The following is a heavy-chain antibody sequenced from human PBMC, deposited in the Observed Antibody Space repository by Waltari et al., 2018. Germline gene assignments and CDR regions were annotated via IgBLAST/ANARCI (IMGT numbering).Heavy chain of an antibody. CDR2: IKWNGDNI. CDR1: GFTFDDSA. V-gene: IGHV3-9*01. Sequence: EVQLVESGGGLVQAGRSLRLSCVASGFTFDDSAMSWVRQGPGKGLEWVAGIKWNGDNIVYADSVKGRFTISRDNGKNSLFLQMDSLRPEDTGVYFCAHLPGFAADGWDYDYWGQGTLVTVSS. J-gene: IGHJ4*02. D-gene: IGHD6-13*01. CDR3: AHLPGFAADGWDYDY.